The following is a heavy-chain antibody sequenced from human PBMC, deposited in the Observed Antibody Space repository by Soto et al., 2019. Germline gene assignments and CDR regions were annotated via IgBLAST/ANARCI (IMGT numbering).Heavy chain of an antibody. D-gene: IGHD3-10*01. J-gene: IGHJ6*02. CDR2: INSDGSST. CDR1: GFTFSSYW. Sequence: GGSLRLSCAASGFTFSSYWMHWVRQAPGKGLVWVSRINSDGSSTSYADSVKGRFTISRDNAKNTLYLQMNSLRAEDTAVYYCAREPPYGSGTRLDVWGQGTKVTVSS. V-gene: IGHV3-74*01. CDR3: AREPPYGSGTRLDV.